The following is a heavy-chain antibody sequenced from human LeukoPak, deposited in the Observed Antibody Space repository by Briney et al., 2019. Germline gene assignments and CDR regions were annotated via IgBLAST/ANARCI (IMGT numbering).Heavy chain of an antibody. CDR1: GYTFTGYY. CDR2: INPNSGGT. V-gene: IGHV1-2*02. J-gene: IGHJ4*02. Sequence: ASVKVSCKASGYTFTGYYMHWVRQAPGQGLEWMGWINPNSGGTSYAQKFQGRVTMTRDTSISTAYMELSRLRSDDTAVYYCARVPKLGDFDYWGQGTLVTVSS. CDR3: ARVPKLGDFDY. D-gene: IGHD3-16*01.